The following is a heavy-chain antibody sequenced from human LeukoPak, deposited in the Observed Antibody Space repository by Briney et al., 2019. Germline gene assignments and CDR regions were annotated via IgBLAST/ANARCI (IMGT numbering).Heavy chain of an antibody. CDR2: ISGGGGST. D-gene: IGHD3-22*01. Sequence: GGSLRLSCAASGFTFSSYAMSWVRQAPGKGLEWVSAISGGGGSTYYADSVKGRFTISRDNSKKTLYLQMNSLRAEDTAVYYCAKQAFKFDDSSGWNYYYGMDVWGQGTTVTVSS. J-gene: IGHJ6*02. CDR3: AKQAFKFDDSSGWNYYYGMDV. V-gene: IGHV3-23*01. CDR1: GFTFSSYA.